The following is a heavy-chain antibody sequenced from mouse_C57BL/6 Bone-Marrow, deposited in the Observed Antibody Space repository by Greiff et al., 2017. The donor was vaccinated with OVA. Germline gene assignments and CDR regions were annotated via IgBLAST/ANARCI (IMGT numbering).Heavy chain of an antibody. J-gene: IGHJ2*01. CDR2: IDPSDSYT. Sequence: LQQPGAELVMPGASVKLSCKASGYTFTSYWMHWVKQRPGQGLEWIGEIDPSDSYTNYNQKFKGKSTLTVDKSSSTAYMQLSSLTSEDSAVYYCARNYGSSLDYWGQGTTLTVSS. CDR1: GYTFTSYW. CDR3: ARNYGSSLDY. D-gene: IGHD1-1*01. V-gene: IGHV1-69*01.